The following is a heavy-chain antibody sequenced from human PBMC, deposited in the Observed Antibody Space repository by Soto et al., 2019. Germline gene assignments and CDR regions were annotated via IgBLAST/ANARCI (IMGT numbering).Heavy chain of an antibody. CDR2: ISYDGSNK. CDR3: ARYWFGESYYYYGMDV. Sequence: PGGSLRLSCAASGFTFSSYAMHWVRQAPGKGLEWVAVISYDGSNKYYADSVKGRFTIPRDNSKNTLYLQMNSLRAEDTAVYYCARYWFGESYYYYGMDVWGQGTTVTVSS. J-gene: IGHJ6*02. CDR1: GFTFSSYA. V-gene: IGHV3-30-3*01. D-gene: IGHD3-10*01.